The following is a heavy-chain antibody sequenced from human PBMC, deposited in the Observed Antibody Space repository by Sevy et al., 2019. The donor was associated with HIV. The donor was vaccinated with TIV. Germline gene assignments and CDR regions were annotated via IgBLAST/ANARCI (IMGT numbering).Heavy chain of an antibody. Sequence: ASVKVSCKPSGYIFTDYYIHWMRQAPGQGLEWIGYINPKRGDAISAQRFQGRVALPRYTSISADSMELSRLNTDDPAVYYSARVHQQVADDNYDDSGAYCPLYYFDYWGQGALVTVSS. CDR1: GYIFTDYY. V-gene: IGHV1-2*02. CDR3: ARVHQQVADDNYDDSGAYCPLYYFDY. D-gene: IGHD3-22*01. CDR2: INPKRGDA. J-gene: IGHJ4*02.